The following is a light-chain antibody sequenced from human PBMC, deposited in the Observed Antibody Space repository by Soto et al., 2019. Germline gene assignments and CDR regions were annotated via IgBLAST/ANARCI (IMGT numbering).Light chain of an antibody. J-gene: IGKJ2*01. CDR2: DAS. CDR1: QSVGTY. Sequence: EIVLTQSPATLSLSPGERAILSCRASQSVGTYLAWYQQKPGQAPRLLIYDASNRATGIPARFGGSGSGTDFTLTINSLEPEDFAVYYCQQYNNWPPNTFGQGTKLEIK. CDR3: QQYNNWPPNT. V-gene: IGKV3-11*01.